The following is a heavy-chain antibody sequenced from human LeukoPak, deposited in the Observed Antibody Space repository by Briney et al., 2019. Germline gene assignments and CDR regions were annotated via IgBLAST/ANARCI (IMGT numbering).Heavy chain of an antibody. CDR2: IYYSGST. D-gene: IGHD4-17*01. V-gene: IGHV4-59*01. J-gene: IGHJ6*03. CDR1: GGSISSYY. CDR3: ARVPYAAVTTPQQYYYMDV. Sequence: PSETLSLTCTVSGGSISSYYWSWIRQPPGKGLEWIGYIYYSGSTNYNPSLKSRVTVSVDTSKNQFSLKLSSVTAADTAVYYCARVPYAAVTTPQQYYYMDVWGKGTTVTVSS.